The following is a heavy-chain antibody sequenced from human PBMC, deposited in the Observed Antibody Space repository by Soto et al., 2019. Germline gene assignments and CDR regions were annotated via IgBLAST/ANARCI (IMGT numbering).Heavy chain of an antibody. CDR3: AREDRKHSSSWYPGGRHYYYGMDV. CDR1: GYTFTSYY. V-gene: IGHV1-46*01. J-gene: IGHJ6*02. Sequence: QVQLVQSGAEVKKPGASVKVSCKASGYTFTSYYMHWVRQAPGQGLEWMGIINPSGGSTSYAQKFQGRVTMTRDTSTSTVYMELSSLRSEDTAVYYCAREDRKHSSSWYPGGRHYYYGMDVWGQGTTVTVSS. CDR2: INPSGGST. D-gene: IGHD6-13*01.